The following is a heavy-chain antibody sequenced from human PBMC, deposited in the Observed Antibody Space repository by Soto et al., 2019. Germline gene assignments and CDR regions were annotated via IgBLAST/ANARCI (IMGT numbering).Heavy chain of an antibody. V-gene: IGHV4-31*03. CDR3: ARDLTYTIPYGMDV. CDR1: GGSISSGGYY. D-gene: IGHD3-16*01. Sequence: PSETLSLTCTVSGGSISSGGYYWSWIRQHPGKGLEWIGYIYYSGSTYYNPSLKSRVTISVDTSKNQFSLKLSSVTAADTAVYYCARDLTYTIPYGMDVWGQGTTVTVSS. J-gene: IGHJ6*02. CDR2: IYYSGST.